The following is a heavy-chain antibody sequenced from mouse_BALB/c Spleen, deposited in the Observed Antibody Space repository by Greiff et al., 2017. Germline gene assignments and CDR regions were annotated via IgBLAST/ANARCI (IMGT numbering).Heavy chain of an antibody. V-gene: IGHV5-15*02. CDR2: ISNLAYSI. CDR3: ARGTMIKGAMDY. D-gene: IGHD2-4*01. CDR1: GFTFSDYG. J-gene: IGHJ4*01. Sequence: EVQVVESGGGLVQPGGSRKLSCAASGFTFSDYGMAWVRQAPGKGPEWVAFISNLAYSIYYADTVTGRFTISRENAKNTLYLEMSSLRSEDTAMYYCARGTMIKGAMDYWGQGTSVTVSS.